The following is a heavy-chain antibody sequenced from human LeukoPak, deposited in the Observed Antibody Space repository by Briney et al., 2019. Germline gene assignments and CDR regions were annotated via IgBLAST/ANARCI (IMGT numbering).Heavy chain of an antibody. D-gene: IGHD6-13*01. V-gene: IGHV4-61*02. CDR2: IYTSGST. CDR1: GGSISSGSYY. J-gene: IGHJ6*03. CDR3: ARDSGIAAAGTWDYYYYMDV. Sequence: SETLSLTCTVSGGSISSGSYYWSWIRQPAGKGLEWIGRIYTSGSTNYNPSLKSRVTISVDTSKNQFSLKLSSVTAADTAVYYCARDSGIAAAGTWDYYYYMDVWGKGTTATISS.